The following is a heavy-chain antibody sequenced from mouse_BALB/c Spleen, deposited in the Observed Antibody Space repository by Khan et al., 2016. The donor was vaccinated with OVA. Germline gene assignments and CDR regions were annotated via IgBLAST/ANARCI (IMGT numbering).Heavy chain of an antibody. Sequence: VRLQQSGAELARPGASVKMSCKASGYTFTSNTMHWVKQRPGQGLEWIGYINPRSSYTNYNQKFKDKATLTADKSSSTAYMQLSSLTSEDSAVYYCARRTKEYAMDYWGQGTSVTVSS. CDR2: INPRSSYT. D-gene: IGHD2-14*01. CDR3: ARRTKEYAMDY. V-gene: IGHV1-4*01. J-gene: IGHJ4*01. CDR1: GYTFTSNT.